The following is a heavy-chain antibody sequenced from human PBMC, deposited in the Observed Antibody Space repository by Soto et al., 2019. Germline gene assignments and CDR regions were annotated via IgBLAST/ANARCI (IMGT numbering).Heavy chain of an antibody. J-gene: IGHJ4*02. V-gene: IGHV3-9*01. Sequence: GGSLRLSCAASGFTFDDYAMHWVRQAPGKGLEWVSGISWNSGSIGYADSVKGRFTISRDNAKNSLYLQMNSLRAEDTAVYYCAKRSPSLGELSPPFDYWGQGTLVTVSS. CDR3: AKRSPSLGELSPPFDY. CDR1: GFTFDDYA. CDR2: ISWNSGSI. D-gene: IGHD3-16*02.